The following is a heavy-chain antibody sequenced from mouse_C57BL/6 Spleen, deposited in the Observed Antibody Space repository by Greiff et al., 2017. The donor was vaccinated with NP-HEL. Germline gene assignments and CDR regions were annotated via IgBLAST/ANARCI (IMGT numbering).Heavy chain of an antibody. V-gene: IGHV1-54*01. CDR3: ARRGAIYYGNYGAY. CDR1: GYAFTNYL. Sequence: QVHVKQSGAELVRPGTSVKVSCKASGYAFTNYLIEWVKQRPGQGLEWIGVINPGSGGTNYNEKFKGKATLTADKSSSTAYMQLSSLTSEDSAVYFCARRGAIYYGNYGAYWGQGTLVTVSA. J-gene: IGHJ3*01. CDR2: INPGSGGT. D-gene: IGHD2-1*01.